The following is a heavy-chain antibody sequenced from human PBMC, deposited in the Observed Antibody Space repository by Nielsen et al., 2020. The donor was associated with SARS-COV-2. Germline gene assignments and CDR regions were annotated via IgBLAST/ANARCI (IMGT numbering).Heavy chain of an antibody. CDR3: ARGGYFDWLYHIDY. J-gene: IGHJ4*02. Sequence: GESLKISCAASGFTFSSYAMSWVRQAPGKGLEWVAVISYDGSNKYYADSVKGRFTISRDNSKNTLYLQMNSLRAEDTAVYYCARGGYFDWLYHIDYWGQGTLVTVSS. CDR1: GFTFSSYA. D-gene: IGHD3-9*01. V-gene: IGHV3-30-3*01. CDR2: ISYDGSNK.